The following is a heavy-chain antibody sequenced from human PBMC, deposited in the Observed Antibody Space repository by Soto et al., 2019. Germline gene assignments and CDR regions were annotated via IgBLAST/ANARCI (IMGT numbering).Heavy chain of an antibody. CDR3: ARSAPPIDY. CDR2: INAGNGNT. CDR1: GFTFSSSA. Sequence: GASVKVSCKTSGFTFSSSAVHWVRQARGQRLEWMGWINAGNGNTKYSQKFQDRVTITRDTSANTAYMELSSLRSEDTAVYYCARSAPPIDYWGQGTLVTVSS. J-gene: IGHJ4*02. V-gene: IGHV1-3*01.